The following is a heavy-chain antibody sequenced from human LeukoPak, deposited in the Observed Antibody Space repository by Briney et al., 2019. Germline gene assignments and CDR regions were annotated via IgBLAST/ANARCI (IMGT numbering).Heavy chain of an antibody. Sequence: GASVKVSCTASGYTFTGYYMHWVRQAPGQGLEWMGWINPNSGGTNYAQKFQGRVTMTRDTSISTAYMELSRLRSDDTAVYYCARGLIAAAGTVSYWGQGTLVTVSS. D-gene: IGHD6-13*01. CDR3: ARGLIAAAGTVSY. CDR2: INPNSGGT. CDR1: GYTFTGYY. J-gene: IGHJ4*02. V-gene: IGHV1-2*02.